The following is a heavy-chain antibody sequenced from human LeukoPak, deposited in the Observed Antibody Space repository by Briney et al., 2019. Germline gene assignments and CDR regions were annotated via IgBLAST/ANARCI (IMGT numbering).Heavy chain of an antibody. V-gene: IGHV1-18*01. Sequence: ASVKVSCKASGYTFTSDAMNWVRQAPGQGLEWMGWISGYNGNTNYAQKLQGRVTMTTDTPTSTAYMELRSLRSEDTAVYYCARGGYSYGYTMVAFDIWGQGTMVTVSS. D-gene: IGHD5-18*01. CDR2: ISGYNGNT. CDR1: GYTFTSDA. J-gene: IGHJ3*02. CDR3: ARGGYSYGYTMVAFDI.